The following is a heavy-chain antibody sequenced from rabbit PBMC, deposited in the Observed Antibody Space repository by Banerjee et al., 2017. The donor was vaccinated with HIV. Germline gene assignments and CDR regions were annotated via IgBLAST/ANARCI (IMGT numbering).Heavy chain of an antibody. Sequence: QQQLVESGGGLVKPGASLTLTCKASGFDFSSGYDMCWVRQAPGKGLEWIACIWTGSTGSTFYATWVNGRFTISRSTRLNTVDLKMTSLTAADTATYFCARESTDWYYFNLWGPGTLVTVS. J-gene: IGHJ4*01. CDR1: GFDFSSGYD. CDR2: IWTGSTGST. CDR3: ARESTDWYYFNL. D-gene: IGHD7-1*01. V-gene: IGHV1S43*01.